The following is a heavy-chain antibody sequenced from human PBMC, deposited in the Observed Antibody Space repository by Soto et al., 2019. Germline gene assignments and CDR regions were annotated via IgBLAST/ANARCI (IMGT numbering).Heavy chain of an antibody. CDR3: AKERGDDEFWSGSWGWFDP. V-gene: IGHV3-23*01. CDR2: ISGSGDST. J-gene: IGHJ5*02. D-gene: IGHD3-3*01. CDR1: GFTFSSYA. Sequence: EVQLLEAGGGFVQPGGSLRLSCAASGFTFSSYAMNWVRQAPGKGLEWISAISGSGDSTHYADSVQGRFTISRDNSKNTLYLQINSLRAEDTAFYYCAKERGDDEFWSGSWGWFDPWGQGTLVTVSS.